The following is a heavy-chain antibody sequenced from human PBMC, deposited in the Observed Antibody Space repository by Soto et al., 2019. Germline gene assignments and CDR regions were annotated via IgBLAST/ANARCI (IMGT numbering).Heavy chain of an antibody. V-gene: IGHV3-30-3*01. D-gene: IGHD3-10*01. CDR2: ISYDGSNK. CDR1: GFTFSSYA. CDR3: ARGLSDY. Sequence: PGGSLRLSCAASGFTFSSYAMHWVRQAPGKGLEWVAVISYDGSNKYYADSVKGRFTISRDSSKNTLYLQMNSLRAEDTAVYYCARGLSDYWGQGALVTVSS. J-gene: IGHJ4*02.